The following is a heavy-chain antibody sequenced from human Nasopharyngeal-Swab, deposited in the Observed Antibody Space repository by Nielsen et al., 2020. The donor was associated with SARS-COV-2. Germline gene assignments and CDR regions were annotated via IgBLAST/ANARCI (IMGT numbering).Heavy chain of an antibody. D-gene: IGHD3-9*01. CDR1: GFNFSHYA. V-gene: IGHV3-23*01. J-gene: IGHJ4*02. Sequence: GGSLRLSCTASGFNFSHYAMSWVRQAPGKGLEWVSAISGSGDNTYYADSVKGRFTISRDNPKNTLYLQMNSLRAEDTAVYYCAKPHLRYYDWLLFDYWGQGTLVTVSS. CDR2: ISGSGDNT. CDR3: AKPHLRYYDWLLFDY.